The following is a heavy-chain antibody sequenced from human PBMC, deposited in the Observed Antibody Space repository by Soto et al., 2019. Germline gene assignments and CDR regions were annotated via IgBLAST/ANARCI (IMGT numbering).Heavy chain of an antibody. J-gene: IGHJ4*02. CDR3: ARGIMLVVDGAPFDY. CDR2: INPSGGST. V-gene: IGHV1-46*01. D-gene: IGHD3-22*01. Sequence: ASVKVSCKASGYTFTSYYMHWVRQAPGQGLEWMGIINPSGGSTSYAQKFQGRVTMTRDTSTSTVYMELSSLRSEDTAVYYCARGIMLVVDGAPFDYWGQGTLVTVSS. CDR1: GYTFTSYY.